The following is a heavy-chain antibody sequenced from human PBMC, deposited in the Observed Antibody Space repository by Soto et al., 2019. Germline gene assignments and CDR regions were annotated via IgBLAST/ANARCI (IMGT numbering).Heavy chain of an antibody. V-gene: IGHV4-30-4*01. D-gene: IGHD3-10*01. CDR1: GGSISSGDYY. CDR3: ARAQGSGFLVS. Sequence: QVQLQESGPGLVKPSQTLSLTCTVSGGSISSGDYYWSWIRQPPGKGLEWIGYIYYSGSTYYNPSLKGRVTISVDTSKNQFSLKLSSVPAADTAVYCWARAQGSGFLVSWGQGTLVTVSS. J-gene: IGHJ4*02. CDR2: IYYSGST.